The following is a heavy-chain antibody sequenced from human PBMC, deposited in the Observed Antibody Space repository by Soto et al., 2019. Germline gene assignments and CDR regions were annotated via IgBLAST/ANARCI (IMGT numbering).Heavy chain of an antibody. J-gene: IGHJ6*02. Sequence: PGGSLRLSCAASGFTVSSNYMSWVRQAPGKGLEWVSVIYSGGSTYYADSVKGRFTISRDNSKNTLYLQMNSLRAEDTAVYYCARDRTRGPYYYGMDVWGQGTTVTVSS. CDR2: IYSGGST. CDR1: GFTVSSNY. V-gene: IGHV3-53*01. CDR3: ARDRTRGPYYYGMDV. D-gene: IGHD5-12*01.